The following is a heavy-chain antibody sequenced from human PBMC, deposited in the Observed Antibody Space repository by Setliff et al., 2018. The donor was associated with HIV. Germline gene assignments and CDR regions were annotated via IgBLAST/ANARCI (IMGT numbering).Heavy chain of an antibody. CDR3: ARGGGYDRSGYYPFDY. Sequence: SETLSLTCSVSGVSTSSSTYYWGWIRQPPGKGLEWIGYIFYTGSTYYNPSLKSRVTISVDTSKNQFSLKLSSVTAADTAVYYCARGGGYDRSGYYPFDYWGQGTPVTVSS. J-gene: IGHJ4*02. CDR2: IFYTGST. D-gene: IGHD3-22*01. V-gene: IGHV4-39*01. CDR1: GVSTSSSTYY.